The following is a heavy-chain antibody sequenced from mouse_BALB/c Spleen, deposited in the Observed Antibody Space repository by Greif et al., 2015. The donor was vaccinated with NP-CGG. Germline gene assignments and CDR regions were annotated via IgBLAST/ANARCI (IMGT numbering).Heavy chain of an antibody. J-gene: IGHJ2*01. CDR3: ARYGYDYFDY. CDR2: IYYSGTI. D-gene: IGHD2-2*01. V-gene: IGHV3-5*02. CDR1: GISITTGNYR. Sequence: EVQLQESGPGLVKPSQTVSLTCTVTGISITTGNYRWSWIRQFPGNKLEWIGYIYYSGTITYNPSLTSRTTITRDTSKNQFFLEMNPLTAEDTATYYCARYGYDYFDYWGQGTTLTVSS.